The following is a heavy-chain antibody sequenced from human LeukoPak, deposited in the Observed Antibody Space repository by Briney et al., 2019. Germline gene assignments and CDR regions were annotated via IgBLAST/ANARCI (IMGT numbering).Heavy chain of an antibody. J-gene: IGHJ5*02. V-gene: IGHV5-51*01. Sequence: GEALRISCKGSGYSFTNYWIAWVRQTPGIGLEWMGSIYPSDSDARYSPSFQGQVTISADKSISTAYLQWGSLKASDTAIYYCARSGTTGSRWFDPWGQGTLVTVSS. D-gene: IGHD1/OR15-1a*01. CDR2: IYPSDSDA. CDR3: ARSGTTGSRWFDP. CDR1: GYSFTNYW.